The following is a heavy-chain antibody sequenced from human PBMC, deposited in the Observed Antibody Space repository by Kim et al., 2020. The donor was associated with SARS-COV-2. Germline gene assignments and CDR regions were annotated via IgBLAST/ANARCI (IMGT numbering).Heavy chain of an antibody. V-gene: IGHV3-11*01. CDR1: NSNFRFSGFY. Sequence: GGSLRLSCTASNSNFRFSGFYMSWIRQAPGKGLEWISYISESGTTVYYADSVKGRFTVSRDDAENFVFLQMNSLRFEDTAIYYCARVLTSWSSEGYWGQGSQVTVSS. D-gene: IGHD6-25*01. CDR2: ISESGTTV. J-gene: IGHJ4*02. CDR3: ARVLTSWSSEGY.